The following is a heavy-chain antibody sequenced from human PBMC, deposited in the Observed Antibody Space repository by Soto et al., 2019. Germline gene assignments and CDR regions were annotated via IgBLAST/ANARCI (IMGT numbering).Heavy chain of an antibody. CDR1: GFTFSSYW. D-gene: IGHD6-19*01. Sequence: EVQLVESGGGLVQPGGSLRLSCAASGFTFSSYWMSWVRQAPGKGLEWVANIKEDGSDKYYVDSVKGRLTISRDNARNSLYLQKNSLGGEDTAVDYCAKEGEPYSSGCRKCGAYDYWGRGTLVTVSS. CDR3: AKEGEPYSSGCRKCGAYDY. J-gene: IGHJ4*02. V-gene: IGHV3-7*03. CDR2: IKEDGSDK.